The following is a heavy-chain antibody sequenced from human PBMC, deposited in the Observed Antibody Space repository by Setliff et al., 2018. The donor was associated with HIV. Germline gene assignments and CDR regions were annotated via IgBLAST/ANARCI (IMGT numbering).Heavy chain of an antibody. CDR1: GDSISRYS. CDR2: VYSNGET. J-gene: IGHJ5*01. V-gene: IGHV4-4*09. D-gene: IGHD2-2*01. CDR3: ARRALQDSTITSSNWFDS. Sequence: PSETLSLTCTVSGDSISRYSWNWIRQPPGKGLEWIGYVYSNGETYYNPSLKSRVTMSTDTSKNQFSLNLNSATAADTAAYFCARRALQDSTITSSNWFDSWGQGTLVTVSS.